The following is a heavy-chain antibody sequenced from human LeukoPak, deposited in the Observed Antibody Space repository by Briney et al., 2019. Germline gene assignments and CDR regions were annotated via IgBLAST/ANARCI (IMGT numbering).Heavy chain of an antibody. J-gene: IGHJ4*02. CDR1: GGSFSGYY. Sequence: PSETLSLTCAVYGGSFSGYYWSWIRQPPGKGLEWGGEINHSGSTNYNPSLKSRVTISVDTSKNQFSLKLSSVTAADTAVYSCARVGYGGRYSNYLGYWGQGTLVTVSS. CDR2: INHSGST. CDR3: ARVGYGGRYSNYLGY. D-gene: IGHD4-11*01. V-gene: IGHV4-34*01.